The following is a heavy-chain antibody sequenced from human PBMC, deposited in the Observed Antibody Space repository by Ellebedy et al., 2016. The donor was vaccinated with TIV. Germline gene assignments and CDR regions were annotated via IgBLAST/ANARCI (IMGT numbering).Heavy chain of an antibody. CDR3: ARGGEYYDSSGYYPLFGY. Sequence: GESLKISXKGSGYSFTSYWIGWVRQMPGKGLEWMGIIYPGDSDTRYSPSFQGQVTISADKSISTAYLQWSSLKASDTAMYYCARGGEYYDSSGYYPLFGYWGQGTLVTVSS. CDR1: GYSFTSYW. J-gene: IGHJ4*02. D-gene: IGHD3-22*01. CDR2: IYPGDSDT. V-gene: IGHV5-51*01.